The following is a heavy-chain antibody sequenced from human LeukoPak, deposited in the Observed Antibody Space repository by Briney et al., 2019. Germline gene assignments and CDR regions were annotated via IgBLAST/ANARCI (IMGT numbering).Heavy chain of an antibody. Sequence: PSETLSLTCTVSGGSISSLSYYWGWIRQPPGKGLEWIGNLYYSGSTYYNPSLKSRVTISVDTSKNQFSLKLSSVTAADTAVYYCARDGVVGATDYWGQGTLVTVSS. CDR1: GGSISSLSYY. J-gene: IGHJ4*02. CDR3: ARDGVVGATDY. D-gene: IGHD1-26*01. CDR2: LYYSGST. V-gene: IGHV4-39*07.